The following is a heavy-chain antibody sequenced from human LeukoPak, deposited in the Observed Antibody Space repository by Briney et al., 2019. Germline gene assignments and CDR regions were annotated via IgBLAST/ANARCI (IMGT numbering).Heavy chain of an antibody. J-gene: IGHJ4*02. CDR3: ARDTPYYDSSGYN. V-gene: IGHV3-21*01. CDR1: GFTFSSYS. D-gene: IGHD3-22*01. CDR2: ISSSSSYI. Sequence: PGGSLRLSCAASGFTFSSYSMNWVRQAPGKGLEWVSFISSSSSYIYYADSVKGRFTISRDNAKNTLYLQMNSLRAEDTAVYYCARDTPYYDSSGYNWGQGTLVTVSS.